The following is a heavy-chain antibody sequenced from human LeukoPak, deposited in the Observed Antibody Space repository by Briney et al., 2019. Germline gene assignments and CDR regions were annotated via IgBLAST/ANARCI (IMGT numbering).Heavy chain of an antibody. J-gene: IGHJ3*02. Sequence: SVKVSCKASGGTFSSYAISWVRQAPGQGLEWMGGIIPIFGTANYAQKFQGRVTITADESTSTAYMELSSLRAEDTAGYYCARGPRYCSGGSCYSVAFDIWGQGTMVTVSS. CDR1: GGTFSSYA. CDR2: IIPIFGTA. CDR3: ARGPRYCSGGSCYSVAFDI. V-gene: IGHV1-69*01. D-gene: IGHD2-15*01.